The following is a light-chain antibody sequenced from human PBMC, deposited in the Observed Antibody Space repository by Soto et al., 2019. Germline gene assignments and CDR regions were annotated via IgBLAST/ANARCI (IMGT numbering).Light chain of an antibody. CDR3: SSYTSSSTPRV. Sequence: QSVLTQPASVSGSPGQSITISCTGTRSDVGTYNYVSWYQQDPGKAPKLMIYDVTSRPSGVSNRFSGSKSGNTASLTISGLQAEDEADYYCSSYTSSSTPRVFGTGTKLTVL. CDR1: RSDVGTYNY. V-gene: IGLV2-14*03. J-gene: IGLJ1*01. CDR2: DVT.